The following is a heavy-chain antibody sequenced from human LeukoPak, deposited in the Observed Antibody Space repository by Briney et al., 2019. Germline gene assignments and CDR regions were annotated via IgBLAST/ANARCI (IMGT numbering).Heavy chain of an antibody. J-gene: IGHJ4*02. CDR2: IIPIFGTA. V-gene: IGHV1-69*13. CDR1: GGTFSSYA. Sequence: SVKVSCKASGGTFSSYAISWVRQAPGQGLEWMGGIIPIFGTANYAQKFQGRVTITADESTSTAYMELSSLRSEDTAVYYCVSGANFHTLSYWGQGTLVTVSS. CDR3: VSGANFHTLSY. D-gene: IGHD2/OR15-2a*01.